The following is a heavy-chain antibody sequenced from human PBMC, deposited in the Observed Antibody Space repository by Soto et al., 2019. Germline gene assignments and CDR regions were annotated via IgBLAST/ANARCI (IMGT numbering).Heavy chain of an antibody. D-gene: IGHD1-26*01. V-gene: IGHV3-53*01. CDR1: GFSVSSNY. J-gene: IGHJ5*02. Sequence: LKLSCAISGFSVSSNYLSWVRQAPGKGLEWVSVHYSGGSTYYADSVQGRFTISRDKSNNTLYLQMRRVRAEDTAVYFCARHRHPRGTVGATSPLDPWGQGTQVTVSS. CDR3: ARHRHPRGTVGATSPLDP. CDR2: HYSGGST.